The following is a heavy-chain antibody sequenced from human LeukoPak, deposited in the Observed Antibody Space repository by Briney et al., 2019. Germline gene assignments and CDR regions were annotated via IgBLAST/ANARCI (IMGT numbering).Heavy chain of an antibody. Sequence: ASVKVSCKASGYTFTSYGISWVRQAPGQGPEWMGWISAYNDNTNYAQKLQGRVTMTTDTSTSTAYMELRSLRSDDMAVYYCARDCSSTSCQSGYWGQGTLVTVSS. D-gene: IGHD2-2*01. V-gene: IGHV1-18*03. CDR1: GYTFTSYG. J-gene: IGHJ4*02. CDR2: ISAYNDNT. CDR3: ARDCSSTSCQSGY.